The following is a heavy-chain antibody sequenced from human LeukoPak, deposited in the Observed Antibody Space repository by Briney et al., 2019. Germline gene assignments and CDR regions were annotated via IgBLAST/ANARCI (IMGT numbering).Heavy chain of an antibody. J-gene: IGHJ6*03. CDR2: FDPEDGET. CDR1: GYTLTELS. CDR3: ARDLGVGVAGIFYYYMDV. D-gene: IGHD6-19*01. V-gene: IGHV1-24*01. Sequence: GASVKVSCKVSGYTLTELSMHWVRQAPGKGLEWMGGFDPEDGETIYAQKFQGRVTLTRNTSTSTAYMELSSLRSEDTAVYYCARDLGVGVAGIFYYYMDVWGKGTTVTISS.